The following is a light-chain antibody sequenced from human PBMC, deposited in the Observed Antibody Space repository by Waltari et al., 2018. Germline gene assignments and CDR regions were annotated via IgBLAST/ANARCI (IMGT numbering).Light chain of an antibody. CDR2: LNTDGGH. Sequence: QLVLTQPPSASASLGASVKPTCTLSSGHSSFVIAWHPQQPGKGPRYLMTLNTDGGHTKGDGIPDRFSGSTSGAERYLTIASLQSEDEADYFCQTWGTGIVVFGGGTKLTVL. J-gene: IGLJ2*01. V-gene: IGLV4-69*01. CDR1: SGHSSFV. CDR3: QTWGTGIVV.